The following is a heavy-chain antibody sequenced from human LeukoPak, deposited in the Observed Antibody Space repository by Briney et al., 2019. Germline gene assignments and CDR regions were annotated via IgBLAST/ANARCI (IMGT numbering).Heavy chain of an antibody. V-gene: IGHV3-21*04. D-gene: IGHD3-22*01. CDR3: AKAQYYYDSSGYY. J-gene: IGHJ4*02. CDR2: ISSSSSYI. CDR1: GFTFSSYS. Sequence: PGGSLRLSCTASGFTFSSYSINWVRQAPGKGLEWVSSISSSSSYIYYADSVKGRFTISRDNAKNSLYLQMNSLRAEDTAVYYCAKAQYYYDSSGYYWGQGTLVTVSS.